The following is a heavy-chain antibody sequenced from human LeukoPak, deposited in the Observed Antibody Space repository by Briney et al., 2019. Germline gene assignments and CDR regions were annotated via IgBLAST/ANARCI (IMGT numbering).Heavy chain of an antibody. V-gene: IGHV3-66*02. CDR3: ARDGPLGAFDY. CDR2: IYSGVST. Sequence: PGGSLRLSCAASGFPVSSNYMSWVRQAPGKGLGWVSVIYSGVSTYYADSVKGRFTISRDNSKNTLYLQMNSLRAEDTAVYYCARDGPLGAFDYWGQGTLVTVSS. J-gene: IGHJ4*02. CDR1: GFPVSSNY.